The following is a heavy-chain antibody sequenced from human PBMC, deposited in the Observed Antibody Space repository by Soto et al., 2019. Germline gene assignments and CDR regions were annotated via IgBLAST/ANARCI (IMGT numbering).Heavy chain of an antibody. Sequence: QVQLQESGPELVKPSETLSLTCTVSGGSISRDYWSWIRQPPGKALEWIGYIYNSESTNYSPSLNSRVTISVDASKNQFSLKLNSVTAADTAVYYCAKDIRGRTAAAVYNWFDPWGQGILVTVSS. CDR2: IYNSEST. V-gene: IGHV4-59*01. D-gene: IGHD6-13*01. CDR3: AKDIRGRTAAAVYNWFDP. J-gene: IGHJ5*02. CDR1: GGSISRDY.